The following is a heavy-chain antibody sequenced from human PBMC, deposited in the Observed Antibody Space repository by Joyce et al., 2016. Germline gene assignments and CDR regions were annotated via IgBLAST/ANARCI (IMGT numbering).Heavy chain of an antibody. D-gene: IGHD3-22*01. CDR1: GFTFDSYA. Sequence: EVQLLESGGGLAQPGGSLRLSCAASGFTFDSYAMSWVRQASGKGLEWVSDIGVRGGGTYYADSVKGRFTISRDNSKNTLYLQMNSLRAEDTAVYYCAKDRSGGGDYYESSAHDYWGQGILVTVSS. J-gene: IGHJ4*02. V-gene: IGHV3-23*01. CDR2: IGVRGGGT. CDR3: AKDRSGGGDYYESSAHDY.